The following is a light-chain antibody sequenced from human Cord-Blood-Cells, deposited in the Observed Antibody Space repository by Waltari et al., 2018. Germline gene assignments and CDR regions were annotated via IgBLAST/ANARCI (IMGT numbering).Light chain of an antibody. V-gene: IGKV4-1*01. CDR2: WAS. J-gene: IGKJ1*01. Sequence: EIVLTQSPATLSLSPGERATLSCRASQSVSSYLAWYQQKPGQPPKLLIYWASTRESWVPDRFSGSGSGTDFTLTISSLQAEDVAVYYCQQYYSTPWTFGQGTKVEIK. CDR1: QSVSSY. CDR3: QQYYSTPWT.